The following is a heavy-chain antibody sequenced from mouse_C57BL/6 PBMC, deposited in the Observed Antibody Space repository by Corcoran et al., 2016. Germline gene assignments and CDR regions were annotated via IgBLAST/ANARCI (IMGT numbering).Heavy chain of an antibody. Sequence: QIQLVQSGPELKKPGETVKISCKASGYTFTTYGMSWVKQAPGKGLKWMGWINTYSGVPTYADDFKGRFAFSLEISASTAYLQINNLKNEDTATYFCAIITTVVADWYFDVWGTGTTVTVSS. CDR2: INTYSGVP. J-gene: IGHJ1*03. D-gene: IGHD1-1*01. V-gene: IGHV9-3*01. CDR3: AIITTVVADWYFDV. CDR1: GYTFTTYG.